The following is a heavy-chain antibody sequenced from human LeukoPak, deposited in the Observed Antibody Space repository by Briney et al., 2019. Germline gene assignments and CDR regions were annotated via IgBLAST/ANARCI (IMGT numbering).Heavy chain of an antibody. D-gene: IGHD3-22*01. Sequence: ASVKVSCKASGYTFTSYGISWVRQAPGQGLEWMGWISAYNGNTYYAQKLQGRVTMTTDTSISTAYMELSSLRSDDTAVYYCAREYYYESSDYYVVLSGAFDIWGQGTMVTVSS. J-gene: IGHJ3*02. CDR2: ISAYNGNT. V-gene: IGHV1-18*01. CDR3: AREYYYESSDYYVVLSGAFDI. CDR1: GYTFTSYG.